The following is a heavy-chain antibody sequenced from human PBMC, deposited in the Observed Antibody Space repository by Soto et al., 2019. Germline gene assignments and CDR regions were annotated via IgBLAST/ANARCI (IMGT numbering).Heavy chain of an antibody. D-gene: IGHD7-27*01. V-gene: IGHV4-30-4*01. CDR1: AGSIRSGDYY. CDR2: IDHSGSA. CDR3: DGDLGTFYFDL. J-gene: IGHJ4*02. Sequence: QVQLQESGPGLVKPSQTLSLTCTVSAGSIRSGDYYWTWILQPPWKGLEWIGYIDHSGSAYYNPSIKSRATISIDTSNNQFSLKMTAVNAAETAVYYCDGDLGTFYFDLWSQGTLVTVPS.